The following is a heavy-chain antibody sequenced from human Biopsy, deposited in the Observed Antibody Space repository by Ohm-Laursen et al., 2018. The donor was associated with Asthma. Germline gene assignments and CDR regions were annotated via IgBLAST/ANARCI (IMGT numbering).Heavy chain of an antibody. CDR1: GFTFSDYY. J-gene: IGHJ4*02. Sequence: SLRLPCSASGFTFSDYYMSWIRQAPGKGLEWVSVIYSGGTSHTADSVRGRFTISRDYSKNTLYLQMHSLRAEDTAVYYCARGDSSNWSHYYFDYWGQGTLVTVSS. V-gene: IGHV3-53*01. D-gene: IGHD3-22*01. CDR3: ARGDSSNWSHYYFDY. CDR2: IYSGGTS.